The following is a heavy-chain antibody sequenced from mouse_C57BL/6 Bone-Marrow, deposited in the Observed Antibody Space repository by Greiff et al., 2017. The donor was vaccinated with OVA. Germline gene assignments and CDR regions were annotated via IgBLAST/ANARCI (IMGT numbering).Heavy chain of an antibody. CDR2: INPNNGGT. Sequence: EVQLQQSGPELVKPGASVKISCKASGYTFTDYYMNWVKQSHGKSLEWIGDINPNNGGTSYNQKFKGKATLTVDKSSSTAYMELRSLTSEDSAVYYCARLHFYYGSSYYFDYWGQGTTLTVSS. CDR3: ARLHFYYGSSYYFDY. D-gene: IGHD1-1*01. J-gene: IGHJ2*01. CDR1: GYTFTDYY. V-gene: IGHV1-26*01.